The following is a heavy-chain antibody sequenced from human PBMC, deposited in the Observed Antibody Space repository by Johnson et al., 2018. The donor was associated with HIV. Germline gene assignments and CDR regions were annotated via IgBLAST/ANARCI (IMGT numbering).Heavy chain of an antibody. V-gene: IGHV3-33*01. J-gene: IGHJ3*02. CDR2: IKQDGSEK. D-gene: IGHD4-23*01. CDR3: ARGYGGNYDAFDI. Sequence: QVQLVESGGGVVQPRGSLRLSCAASGFTFRDYGMHWVRQAPGKGLEWVANIKQDGSEKYYAYSVKGRFTISRDNSRNTLYLQMNSLRAEDTAVYYCARGYGGNYDAFDIWGQGTMVTVSS. CDR1: GFTFRDYG.